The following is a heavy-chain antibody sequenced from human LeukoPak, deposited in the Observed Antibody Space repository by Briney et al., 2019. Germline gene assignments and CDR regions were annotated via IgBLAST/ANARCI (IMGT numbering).Heavy chain of an antibody. CDR1: GFTFSSYA. D-gene: IGHD2-8*01. CDR2: ISSSSSYI. CDR3: ARDFNLVGVPYFGP. V-gene: IGHV3-21*01. J-gene: IGHJ5*02. Sequence: GGSLRLSCAASGFTFSSYAMNWVRQAPGKGLEWVSSISSSSSYIYYADSVKGRFTISRDNAKNSLYLQMNSLRAEDTAVYYCARDFNLVGVPYFGPWGQGTLVTVSS.